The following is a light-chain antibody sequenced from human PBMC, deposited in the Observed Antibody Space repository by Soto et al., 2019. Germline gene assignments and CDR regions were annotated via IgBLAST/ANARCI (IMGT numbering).Light chain of an antibody. V-gene: IGKV1-12*01. CDR2: AAS. J-gene: IGKJ1*01. CDR1: QDIGGR. CDR3: LQVFYFPRT. Sequence: DMGMSLALGARCVSVGDRITLACRASQDIGGRLAWFQQKPGQAPQYLIQAASILQSGVPSRFSGSGSGTDIMHTINNLQPEDFASYLCLQVFYFPRTFGLGTQVDIK.